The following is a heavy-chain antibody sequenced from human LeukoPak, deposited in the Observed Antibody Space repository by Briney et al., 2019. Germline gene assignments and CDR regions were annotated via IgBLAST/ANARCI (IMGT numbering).Heavy chain of an antibody. V-gene: IGHV1-2*02. CDR2: INPNSGGT. J-gene: IGHJ4*02. Sequence: ASVKVSCKASGYPFTGYYMHWVRQAPGQGLEWMGWINPNSGGTNYAQKFQGRVTMTRDTSISTAYMELSRLRSDDTAVYYCATDIAVAGKGTYYFDYWGQGTLVTVSS. CDR1: GYPFTGYY. D-gene: IGHD6-19*01. CDR3: ATDIAVAGKGTYYFDY.